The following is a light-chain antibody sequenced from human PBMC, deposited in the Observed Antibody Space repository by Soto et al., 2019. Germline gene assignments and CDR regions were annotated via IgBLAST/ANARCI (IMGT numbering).Light chain of an antibody. V-gene: IGLV1-47*02. CDR1: SSNIETNL. CDR3: PRTDDRLTGPG. J-gene: IGLJ7*01. Sequence: QAVVTQPPSASGTPGQRVTISCSGSSSNIETNLVHWYQHLPGASPRLLLYNNDQRPSGVPDRFSASKSGTSASLAISGRRSEDEAEDYRPRTDDRLTGPGFGGGPQLTVL. CDR2: NND.